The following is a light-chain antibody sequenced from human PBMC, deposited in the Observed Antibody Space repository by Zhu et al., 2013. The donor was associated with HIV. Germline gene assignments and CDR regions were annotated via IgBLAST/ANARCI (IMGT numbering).Light chain of an antibody. Sequence: EIVMTQSPATLSVSPGERATLSCRASQSVSSNLARYQQKPGQAPRLLISGASSRATGVPDRFSGSGSGTDFTLTISSLEPEIFAVYYCQQRSNWPLTFGGGPRWRSN. J-gene: IGKJ4*01. CDR1: QSVSSN. CDR3: QQRSNWPLT. CDR2: GAS. V-gene: IGKV3-11*01.